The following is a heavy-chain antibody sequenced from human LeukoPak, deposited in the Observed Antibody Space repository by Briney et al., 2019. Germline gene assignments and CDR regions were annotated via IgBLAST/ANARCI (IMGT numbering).Heavy chain of an antibody. CDR2: ISGSGGST. CDR1: GFTFSSYA. V-gene: IGHV3-23*01. J-gene: IGHJ4*02. D-gene: IGHD2-2*01. Sequence: PGGSLRLSCAASGFTFSSYAMSWVRQAPGKGLEWVSAISGSGGSTYYADSVKGRFTISRDNSKNTLYLQMNSLRAEDTAVYYCAKDIAGYQSPYYFDYWGQGTLVTVSS. CDR3: AKDIAGYQSPYYFDY.